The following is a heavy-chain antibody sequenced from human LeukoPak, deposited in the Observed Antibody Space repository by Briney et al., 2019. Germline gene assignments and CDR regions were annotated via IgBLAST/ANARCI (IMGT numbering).Heavy chain of an antibody. J-gene: IGHJ4*02. CDR1: GFTFSCYN. V-gene: IGHV3-21*01. D-gene: IGHD3-10*01. CDR2: ISSSSTYT. Sequence: GGSLRLSCAASGFTFSCYNMHWLRQAPEKGLEWVSSISSSSTYTYSTGSVKGRFTISRDNAKNSLYLQMNSLRAEDTAVYYCASRGASQYYFDYWGQGALVTVST. CDR3: ASRGASQYYFDY.